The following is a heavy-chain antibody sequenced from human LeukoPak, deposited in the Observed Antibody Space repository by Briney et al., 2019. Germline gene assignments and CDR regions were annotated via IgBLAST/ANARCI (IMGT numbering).Heavy chain of an antibody. V-gene: IGHV3-48*04. CDR2: ISSSSSTI. J-gene: IGHJ4*02. CDR3: ARDATKYCGGDCYSYY. CDR1: GFTFSSYS. D-gene: IGHD2-21*02. Sequence: GGSLRLSCAASGFTFSSYSMNWVRQAPGKGLEWVSYISSSSSTIYYADSVKGRFTISRDNAKNSLYLQMNSLRAEDTAVYYCARDATKYCGGDCYSYYWGQGTLVTVSS.